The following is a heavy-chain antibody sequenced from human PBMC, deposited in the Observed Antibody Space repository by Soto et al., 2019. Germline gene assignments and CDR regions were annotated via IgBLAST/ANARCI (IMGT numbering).Heavy chain of an antibody. J-gene: IGHJ6*03. CDR1: GYTFTSDG. CDR3: ARMDIVATISDYYYYMDV. V-gene: IGHV1-18*01. Sequence: ASVKVSCKASGYTFTSDGISWVRQAPGQGLEWMGWISAYNGNTNYAQKLQGRVTMTTDTSTSTAYMELRSLRSDDTAVYYCARMDIVATISDYYYYMDVWGKGTTVTVSS. CDR2: ISAYNGNT. D-gene: IGHD5-12*01.